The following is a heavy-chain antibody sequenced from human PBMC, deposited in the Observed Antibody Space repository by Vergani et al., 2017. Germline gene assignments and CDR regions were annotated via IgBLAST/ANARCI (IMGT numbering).Heavy chain of an antibody. CDR2: IIPIFGTA. J-gene: IGHJ3*02. CDR3: AKVGRSEVAGTFGAFDI. D-gene: IGHD6-19*01. V-gene: IGHV1-69*01. CDR1: GGTFSSYA. Sequence: QVQLVQSGAEVKKPGSSVKVSCKASGGTFSSYAISWVRQAPGQGLEWMGGIIPIFGTANYAQKFQGRVTITADESMSTAYMELSSLRSEDTAVYYCAKVGRSEVAGTFGAFDIWGQGQWSPSLQ.